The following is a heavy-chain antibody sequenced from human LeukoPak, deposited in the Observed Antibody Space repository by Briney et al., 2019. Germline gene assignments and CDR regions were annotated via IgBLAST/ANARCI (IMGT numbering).Heavy chain of an antibody. D-gene: IGHD3-22*01. Sequence: PGGSLRLSCAASGFTFSSYAMSWVRQAPGKGLEWVSAISGSGGSTYYADSVKGRFTISRGNSKNTLYLQMNSLRAEDTAVYYCAKDEAVVRVYDYWGQGTLVTVSP. J-gene: IGHJ4*02. V-gene: IGHV3-23*01. CDR3: AKDEAVVRVYDY. CDR2: ISGSGGST. CDR1: GFTFSSYA.